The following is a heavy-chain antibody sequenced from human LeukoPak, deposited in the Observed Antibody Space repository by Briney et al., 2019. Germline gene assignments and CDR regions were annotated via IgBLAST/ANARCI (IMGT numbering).Heavy chain of an antibody. J-gene: IGHJ5*02. CDR1: GGSISSYY. V-gene: IGHV4-59*01. CDR3: ARQNNRFDP. Sequence: MASETLSLTCTVSGGSISSYYWSWIRQPPGKGLEWIGYIYYSGSTNYNPSLKSRVTISVDTSKNQFSLKLSSVTAADTAVYYCARQNNRFDPWGQGTLVSVSS. CDR2: IYYSGST.